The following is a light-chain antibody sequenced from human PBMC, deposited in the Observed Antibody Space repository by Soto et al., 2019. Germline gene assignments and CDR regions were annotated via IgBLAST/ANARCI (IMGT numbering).Light chain of an antibody. CDR2: QVT. J-gene: IGLJ1*01. CDR1: SSDVGGWNY. V-gene: IGLV2-8*01. Sequence: QSALTQPPSASGSPGQSVTISCTGTSSDVGGWNYVSWYHQYPGKAPKLLIYQVTKRPSGVPDRFSGSKSDNTASLTVSGRRDADEGLYFCSSYGASNTCVFGSGTKLTVL. CDR3: SSYGASNTCV.